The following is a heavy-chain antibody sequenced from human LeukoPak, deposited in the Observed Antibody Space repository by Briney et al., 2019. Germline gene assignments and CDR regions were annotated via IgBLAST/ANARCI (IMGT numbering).Heavy chain of an antibody. CDR1: GFTFSSYT. J-gene: IGHJ6*02. V-gene: IGHV3-21*04. CDR3: ARGGGLDV. D-gene: IGHD3-16*01. Sequence: GGSLRLSCAASGFTFSSYTMNWVRQAPGKGLEWVSSISSSSSYIYFADSVKGRFTISRDNAKNSLYLKMNSLRAEDTAVYFCARGGGLDVWGQGATVTVSS. CDR2: ISSSSSYI.